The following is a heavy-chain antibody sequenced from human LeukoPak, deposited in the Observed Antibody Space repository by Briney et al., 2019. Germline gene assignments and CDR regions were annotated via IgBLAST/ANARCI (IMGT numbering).Heavy chain of an antibody. V-gene: IGHV3-30*02. CDR1: GFTFSSYG. Sequence: PGGSLRLSCAASGFTFSSYGMHWVRQAPGKGLEWVAFIRYDGSNKYYADSVKGRFTISRDNSKNTLYLQMNSLRAEDTAVYYCAKDGTHHPRIAAAVAYWGQGTLVTVSS. D-gene: IGHD6-13*01. J-gene: IGHJ4*02. CDR3: AKDGTHHPRIAAAVAY. CDR2: IRYDGSNK.